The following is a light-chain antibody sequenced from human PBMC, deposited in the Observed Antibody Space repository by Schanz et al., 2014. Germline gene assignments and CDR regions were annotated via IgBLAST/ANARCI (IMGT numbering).Light chain of an antibody. CDR3: QQYLSSPYT. CDR2: GAS. Sequence: EIVLTQSPGTLSLSPGERATLSCRASQSVSSTYLAWYQQKPGQAPRLLIDGASTRVTGIPDRFSGGGSGTDFTLTISRLEPEDFAVYYCQQYLSSPYTFGQGTKLEIK. CDR1: QSVSSTY. J-gene: IGKJ2*01. V-gene: IGKV3-20*01.